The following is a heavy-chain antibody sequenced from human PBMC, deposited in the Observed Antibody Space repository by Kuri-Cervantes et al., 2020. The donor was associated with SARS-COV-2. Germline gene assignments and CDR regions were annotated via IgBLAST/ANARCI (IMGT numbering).Heavy chain of an antibody. CDR1: GFTFSSYA. J-gene: IGHJ4*02. D-gene: IGHD6-19*01. V-gene: IGHV3-30-3*02. CDR2: VSYDGSKK. Sequence: GESLKISCAASGFTFSSYAMHWVRQAPGKGLEWVAVVSYDGSKKCYADSVKGRFTISRDNSKNTLYLQMNSLRAEDTAVYYCANDRAAVAVELAPSDYWGQGTLVTVSS. CDR3: ANDRAAVAVELAPSDY.